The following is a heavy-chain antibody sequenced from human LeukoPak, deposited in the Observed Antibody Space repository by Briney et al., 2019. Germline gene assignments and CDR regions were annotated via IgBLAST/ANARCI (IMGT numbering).Heavy chain of an antibody. V-gene: IGHV3-20*04. CDR3: AEPGITMIGGV. D-gene: IGHD3-10*02. J-gene: IGHJ6*04. CDR1: GFTFDDYG. Sequence: GGSLRLSCAASGFTFDDYGMSWVRQAPGKGLEWVSGINWNGGSTGYADSVKGRFTISRDNAKNSLYLQMNSLRAEDTALYYCAEPGITMIGGVWGKGTTVTISS. CDR2: INWNGGST.